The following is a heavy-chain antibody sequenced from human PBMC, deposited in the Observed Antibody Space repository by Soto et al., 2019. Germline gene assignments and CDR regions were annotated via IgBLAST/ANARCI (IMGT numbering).Heavy chain of an antibody. J-gene: IGHJ4*02. Sequence: KTSETLSLTCTVSGGSISSYYWSWIRQPAGKGLEWIGRIYNSGSTNYNRSLKSRVTMSVDTSKNQFSLKLSSVTAADTAVYYCAKDRTIFGVAAFDYWGQGILVTVSS. D-gene: IGHD3-3*01. CDR3: AKDRTIFGVAAFDY. V-gene: IGHV4-4*07. CDR2: IYNSGST. CDR1: GGSISSYY.